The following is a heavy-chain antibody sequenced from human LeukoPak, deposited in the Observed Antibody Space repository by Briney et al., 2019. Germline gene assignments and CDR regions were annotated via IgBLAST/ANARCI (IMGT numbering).Heavy chain of an antibody. CDR1: GGTFSSYA. CDR2: IIPIFGTA. D-gene: IGHD3-10*01. Sequence: ASVKVSCKASGGTFSSYALNWVRQAPGQGLEWMGGIIPIFGTANYAQKFQGRVTITRDTSASTAYMELSSLRSEDTAVYYCARDSSGSYSLDYWGQGTLVTVSS. CDR3: ARDSSGSYSLDY. J-gene: IGHJ4*02. V-gene: IGHV1-69*05.